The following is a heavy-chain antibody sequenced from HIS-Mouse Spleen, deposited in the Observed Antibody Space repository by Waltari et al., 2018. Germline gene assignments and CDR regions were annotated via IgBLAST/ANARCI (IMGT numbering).Heavy chain of an antibody. CDR1: GCSISSSTSS. D-gene: IGHD6-13*01. J-gene: IGHJ2*01. CDR3: AREIPYSSSWYDWYFDL. Sequence: QLQLQESGPGLVKPSETLSLTCTVSGCSISSSTSSWGWTRQPPGKGLEWIGSIYYSGSTYYNPSLKSRVTISVDTSKNQFSLKLSSVTAADTAVYYCAREIPYSSSWYDWYFDLWGRGTLVTVSS. V-gene: IGHV4-39*07. CDR2: IYYSGST.